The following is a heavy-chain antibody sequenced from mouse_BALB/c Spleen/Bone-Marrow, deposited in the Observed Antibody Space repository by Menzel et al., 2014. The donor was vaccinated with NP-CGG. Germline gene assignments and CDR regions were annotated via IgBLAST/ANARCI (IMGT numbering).Heavy chain of an antibody. Sequence: VQLKESGAELVKPRASVKLSCTASGFNIKDTYMHWVKQRPEQGLEWIGRIDPANGNTKYDPKFQGKATITADTSSNTAYLQLSSLTSEDTAVYYCARGYDGFAYWGQGTLVTVSA. CDR3: ARGYDGFAY. D-gene: IGHD2-2*01. V-gene: IGHV14-3*02. CDR2: IDPANGNT. J-gene: IGHJ3*01. CDR1: GFNIKDTY.